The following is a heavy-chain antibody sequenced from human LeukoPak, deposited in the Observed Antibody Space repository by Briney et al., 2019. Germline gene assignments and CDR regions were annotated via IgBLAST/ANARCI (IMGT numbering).Heavy chain of an antibody. J-gene: IGHJ5*02. Sequence: GGSLRLSCAASGFTFSSYAVTWVRQAPGKGLEWVSAITGSDGSTNYADSVKGRFTISRDNSKDTVYLQMNSLRAEDTAIYYCAKDRLVSGASPRFDPWGQGTLVTVSS. CDR1: GFTFSSYA. CDR2: ITGSDGST. CDR3: AKDRLVSGASPRFDP. D-gene: IGHD2-15*01. V-gene: IGHV3-23*01.